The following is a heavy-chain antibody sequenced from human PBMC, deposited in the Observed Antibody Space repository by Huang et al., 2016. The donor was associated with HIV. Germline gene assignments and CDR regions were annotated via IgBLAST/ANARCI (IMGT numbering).Heavy chain of an antibody. CDR1: GASISSTNHV. CDR2: IFYSGDT. V-gene: IGHV4-39*01. J-gene: IGHJ4*02. CDR3: SRHAGVNDFTDY. Sequence: QLQLQESGPGLVKPSETLSLTCNVSGASISSTNHVWGGVRQPPGKGLEWLGSIFYSGDTFYNPSLKRRLTMSVDTSTNQFALKLTSVTAADTAIYYCSRHAGVNDFTDYWGQGAQVAVSS. D-gene: IGHD3-10*01.